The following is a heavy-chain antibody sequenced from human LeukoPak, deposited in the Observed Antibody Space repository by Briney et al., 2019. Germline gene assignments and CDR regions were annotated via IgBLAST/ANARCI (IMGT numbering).Heavy chain of an antibody. J-gene: IGHJ4*02. CDR2: IYTSGST. D-gene: IGHD3-22*01. CDR3: ARSLGYYESSGYIDH. Sequence: SETLSLTCTVSGGSLSTYYWSWIRQPAGKGLEWIGRIYTSGSTNYNPSLKTRVTMSVDTSKNQFSLKLNSVTAADTAVYYCARSLGYYESSGYIDHWGQGTLVTVSS. CDR1: GGSLSTYY. V-gene: IGHV4-4*07.